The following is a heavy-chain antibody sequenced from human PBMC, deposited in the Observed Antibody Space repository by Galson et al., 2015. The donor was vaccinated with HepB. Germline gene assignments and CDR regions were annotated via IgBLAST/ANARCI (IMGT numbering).Heavy chain of an antibody. Sequence: SVKVSCKASGYTFTSYGISWVRQAPGQGLEWMGWISAYNGNTNYAQKLQGRVTMTTDTSTSTAYMELRSLRSDDTAVYYCARDPVWSSGWYFPYQKLGPPHYYFDYWGQGTLVTVSS. J-gene: IGHJ4*02. CDR2: ISAYNGNT. CDR3: ARDPVWSSGWYFPYQKLGPPHYYFDY. CDR1: GYTFTSYG. D-gene: IGHD6-19*01. V-gene: IGHV1-18*04.